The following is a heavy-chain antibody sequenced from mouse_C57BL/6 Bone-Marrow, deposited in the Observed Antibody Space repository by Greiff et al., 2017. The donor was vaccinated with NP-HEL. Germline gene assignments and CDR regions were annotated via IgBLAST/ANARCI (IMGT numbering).Heavy chain of an antibody. CDR2: ISYDGSN. D-gene: IGHD1-1*01. CDR3: ARAEIYYYVRFAY. V-gene: IGHV3-6*01. CDR1: GYSITSGYY. Sequence: EVKLMESGPGLVKPSQSLSLTCSVTGYSITSGYYWNWIRQFPGNNLEWMGYISYDGSNNYNPSLKNRISITRDTSKNQFFLKLNSVTTEDTATYYCARAEIYYYVRFAYWGQGTLVTVSA. J-gene: IGHJ3*01.